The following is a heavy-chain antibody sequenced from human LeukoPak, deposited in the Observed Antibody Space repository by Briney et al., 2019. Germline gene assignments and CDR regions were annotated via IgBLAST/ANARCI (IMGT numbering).Heavy chain of an antibody. V-gene: IGHV4-59*01. D-gene: IGHD3-22*01. CDR2: IYYSGST. J-gene: IGHJ4*02. CDR3: ARDGGIYYYDSSGYYDY. CDR1: GGSISSYY. Sequence: KPSETLSLTRTVSGGSISSYYWSWIRQPPGKGLEWIGYIYYSGSTNYNPSLKSRVTISVDTSKNQFSLKLSSVTAADTAVYYCARDGGIYYYDSSGYYDYWGQGTLVTVSS.